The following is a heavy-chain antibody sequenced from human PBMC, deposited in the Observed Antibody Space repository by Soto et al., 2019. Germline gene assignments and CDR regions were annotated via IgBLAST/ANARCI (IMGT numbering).Heavy chain of an antibody. D-gene: IGHD6-19*01. V-gene: IGHV4-34*01. Sequence: QVQLQQWGAGLLKPSETLSLTCAIYGGSFSNYYWNWIRQPPGKGLEWMGKINHNGSTNYSPYLKSRLTISVDTSKNQFSLKLISVTAADTAVYFCGRGRGYSNAWGSYYSGMDVWGQGTTFTVSS. J-gene: IGHJ6*02. CDR1: GGSFSNYY. CDR2: INHNGST. CDR3: GRGRGYSNAWGSYYSGMDV.